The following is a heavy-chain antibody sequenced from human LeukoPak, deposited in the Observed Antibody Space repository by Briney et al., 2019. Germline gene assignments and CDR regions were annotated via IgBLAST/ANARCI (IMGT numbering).Heavy chain of an antibody. D-gene: IGHD3-10*01. CDR1: GYTFTSYG. CDR2: ISAYNGNT. V-gene: IGHV1-18*01. J-gene: IGHJ3*02. Sequence: GASVTVSCKASGYTFTSYGISWVRQPPGQGLEWMGWISAYNGNTNYAQKLQGRVTMTTDTSTSTAYVELRSLRSEDTAVYYCARDPGFGEKWFEAFDIWGQGTMVTVSS. CDR3: ARDPGFGEKWFEAFDI.